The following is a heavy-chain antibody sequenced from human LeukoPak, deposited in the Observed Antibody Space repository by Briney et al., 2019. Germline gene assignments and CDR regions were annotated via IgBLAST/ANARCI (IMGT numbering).Heavy chain of an antibody. Sequence: RSSETLSLTCAVYGGSFSGYYWSWIRQPPGKGLEWIGEINHSGSTNYNPSLKSRVTISVDTSKNQFSLKLSSVTAADTAVYYCARVQRYYYGSGSPDWYFDLWGRGTLVTVSS. J-gene: IGHJ2*01. CDR3: ARVQRYYYGSGSPDWYFDL. D-gene: IGHD3-10*01. CDR2: INHSGST. V-gene: IGHV4-34*01. CDR1: GGSFSGYY.